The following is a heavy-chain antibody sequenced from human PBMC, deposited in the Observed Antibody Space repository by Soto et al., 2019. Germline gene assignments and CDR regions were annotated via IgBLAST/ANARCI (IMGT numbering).Heavy chain of an antibody. V-gene: IGHV4-30-4*01. CDR3: ASGPSGDKVAY. CDR1: GGSISNVNDC. J-gene: IGHJ4*02. CDR2: IYSGGSI. D-gene: IGHD7-27*01. Sequence: QVQLQESGPGLVKPSQTLSLTCIVSGGSISNVNDCWSWIRQRPDKGLEWMGHIYSGGSIYNHPSLPSRVTISVHTSTHQFPLQLSSVSAADTAVYSCASGPSGDKVAYWGQGTLVTVSS.